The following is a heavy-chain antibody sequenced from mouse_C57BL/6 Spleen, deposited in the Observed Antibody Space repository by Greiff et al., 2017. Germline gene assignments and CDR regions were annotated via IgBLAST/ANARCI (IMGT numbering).Heavy chain of an antibody. J-gene: IGHJ3*01. CDR1: GYTFTSYW. V-gene: IGHV1-72*01. CDR3: ARSFYDGYFGAY. CDR2: IDPNRGGT. Sequence: QVQLKQPGAELVKPGASVKLSCKASGYTFTSYWMHWVKQRPGRGLEWIGRIDPNRGGTKYNEKFKSKATLTVDKPSSTAYMQLSSLTSEDSAVYYCARSFYDGYFGAYWGQGTLVTVSA. D-gene: IGHD2-3*01.